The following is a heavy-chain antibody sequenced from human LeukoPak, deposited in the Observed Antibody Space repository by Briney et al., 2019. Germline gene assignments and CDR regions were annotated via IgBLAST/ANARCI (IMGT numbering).Heavy chain of an antibody. CDR2: ISAYNGNT. CDR3: ARSKYYYDSSGYPLGY. D-gene: IGHD3-22*01. Sequence: ASVKVSCKASGYTFTSYGISWVRQAPGQGLEWMGWISAYNGNTNYAQELQGRVTMTTDTSTSTAYMELRSLRSDDTAVYYCARSKYYYDSSGYPLGYWGQGTLVTVSS. J-gene: IGHJ4*02. V-gene: IGHV1-18*01. CDR1: GYTFTSYG.